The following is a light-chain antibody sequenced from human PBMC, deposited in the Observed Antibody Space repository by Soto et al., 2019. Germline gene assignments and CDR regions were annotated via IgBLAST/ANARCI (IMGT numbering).Light chain of an antibody. CDR2: DAS. CDR1: QSVNSY. Sequence: EIVLTQSPATLSLSPGERATLSCGASQSVNSYLAWYQQKPGQAPRLLIYDASNRATGIPARFSGSGSGTDFTLTISSLEPEDFAVYYCQQRSNWPTFGQGTKLEIK. J-gene: IGKJ2*01. V-gene: IGKV3-11*01. CDR3: QQRSNWPT.